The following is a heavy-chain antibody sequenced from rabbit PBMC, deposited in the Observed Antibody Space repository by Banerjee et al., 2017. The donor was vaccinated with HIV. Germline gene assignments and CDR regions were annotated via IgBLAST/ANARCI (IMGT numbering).Heavy chain of an antibody. D-gene: IGHD1-1*01. V-gene: IGHV1S45*01. J-gene: IGHJ2*01. CDR2: INAITGKA. Sequence: QLEESGGGLVKPGGTLTLTCKVSGIDFSNKAVMCWVRQAPGKGLEWIACINAITGKAVYANWAKGRSTFSKTSSTTVTLQMTSLTAADTATYFCASNYVNAFDPWGQGTLVTVS. CDR1: GIDFSNKAV. CDR3: ASNYVNAFDP.